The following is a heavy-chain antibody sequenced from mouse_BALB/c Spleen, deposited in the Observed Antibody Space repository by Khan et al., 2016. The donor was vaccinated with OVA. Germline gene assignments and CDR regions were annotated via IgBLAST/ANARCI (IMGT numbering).Heavy chain of an antibody. Sequence: QVQLQQPGTELVRPGASVKLSCKASGYTFTNYWINWVKQRPGQGLEWIGNIYPSDSYTNYHQKFKDKATLTVDKSSSTAYMQLSSPTSEDSAVYYCTREGVYWSSFAYWGQGTLVTVSA. CDR3: TREGVYWSSFAY. J-gene: IGHJ3*01. V-gene: IGHV1-69*02. D-gene: IGHD2-3*01. CDR2: IYPSDSYT. CDR1: GYTFTNYW.